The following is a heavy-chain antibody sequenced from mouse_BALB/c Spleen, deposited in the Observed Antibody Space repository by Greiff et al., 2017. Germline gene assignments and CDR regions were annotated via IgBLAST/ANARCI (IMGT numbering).Heavy chain of an antibody. J-gene: IGHJ3*01. Sequence: VQGVESGPQLVRPGASVKISCKASGYSFTSYWMHWVKQRPGQGLEWIGMIDPSDSETRLNQKFKDKATLTVDKSSSTAYMQLSSPTSEDSAVYYCALYGNSFAYWGQGTLVTVSA. V-gene: IGHV1S126*01. D-gene: IGHD2-1*01. CDR3: ALYGNSFAY. CDR1: GYSFTSYW. CDR2: IDPSDSET.